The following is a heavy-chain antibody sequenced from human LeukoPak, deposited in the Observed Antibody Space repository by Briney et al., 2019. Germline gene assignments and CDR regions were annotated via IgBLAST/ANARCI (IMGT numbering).Heavy chain of an antibody. CDR1: GYTFTSYY. CDR3: ERELFP. Sequence: SVKVSCKASGYTFTSYYMHWVRQAPGQGLEWMGGIIPIFGTANYAQKFQGRVTITADESTSTAYMELSSLRSEDTAVYYCERELFPWGQGTLVTVSS. V-gene: IGHV1-69*13. CDR2: IIPIFGTA. J-gene: IGHJ5*02.